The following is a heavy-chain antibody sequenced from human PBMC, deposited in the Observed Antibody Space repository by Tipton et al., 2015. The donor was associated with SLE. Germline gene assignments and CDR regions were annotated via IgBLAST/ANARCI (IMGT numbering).Heavy chain of an antibody. CDR1: GASIKGASYY. J-gene: IGHJ4*02. V-gene: IGHV4-39*01. D-gene: IGHD6-19*01. Sequence: TLSLTCTVSGASIKGASYYWSWIRQPAGKGLEWIGNIYRTGTPFYNPSLKSRLTISVDPSRNQFSLKLNSVTAADTALYYCAGSSPGYTSGGGSLDSWGPGTLVTVSS. CDR3: AGSSPGYTSGGGSLDS. CDR2: IYRTGTP.